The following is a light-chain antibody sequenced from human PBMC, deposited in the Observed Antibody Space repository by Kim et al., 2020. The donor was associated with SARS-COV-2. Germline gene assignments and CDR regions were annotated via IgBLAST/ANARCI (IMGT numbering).Light chain of an antibody. Sequence: DIQMTQSPSSLSASVGDRVTITCRASQGIRNAVGWYQQEPGKAPKLLIYAASSLQSGVPSRFSGSGSGTEFTLTISSLQPEDFATYYCPNHNSYTRTFGAGTKVDIK. J-gene: IGKJ4*01. V-gene: IGKV1-17*01. CDR3: PNHNSYTRT. CDR1: QGIRNA. CDR2: AAS.